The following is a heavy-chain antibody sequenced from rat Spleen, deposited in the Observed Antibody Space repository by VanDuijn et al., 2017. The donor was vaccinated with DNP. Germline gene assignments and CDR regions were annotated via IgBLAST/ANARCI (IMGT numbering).Heavy chain of an antibody. Sequence: EVQLVESGGGLVQPGRSLKLSCAVSGFTFSDYYMAWVRQAPKKGLEWVATISYDGSRTYYRDSVKGRFTISRDNAKSTLYLQMDSLRSEDTATYYCARLDYWGQGVMVTVSS. CDR1: GFTFSDYY. CDR2: ISYDGSRT. J-gene: IGHJ2*01. CDR3: ARLDY. V-gene: IGHV5-7*01.